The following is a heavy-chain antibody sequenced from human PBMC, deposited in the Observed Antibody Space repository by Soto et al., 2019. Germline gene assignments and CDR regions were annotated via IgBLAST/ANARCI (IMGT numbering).Heavy chain of an antibody. V-gene: IGHV5-51*01. CDR3: ARHKAVQHDAFDI. Sequence: GESLKISCKGSGYSFTSYWIGWVRQMPGKGLEWMGIIYPGDSDTRYSPSFQGQVTISADKSISTAYLQWSSLKASDTAMYYCARHKAVQHDAFDIWGQGTMVTVSS. CDR2: IYPGDSDT. D-gene: IGHD1-1*01. J-gene: IGHJ3*02. CDR1: GYSFTSYW.